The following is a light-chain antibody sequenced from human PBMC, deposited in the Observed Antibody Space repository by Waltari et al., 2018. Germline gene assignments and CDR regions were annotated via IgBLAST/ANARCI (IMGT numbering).Light chain of an antibody. CDR3: QQRRTWPLT. CDR2: DAS. J-gene: IGKJ4*01. Sequence: ELVLTQSPAPLSLSPGERATHSCRASQSVSYYLAWYQQRPGQAPRLLIYDASSRATGIPARFSGSGSETDFTLTISSLEPEDFAVYYCQQRRTWPLTFGGGTKVEI. CDR1: QSVSYY. V-gene: IGKV3-11*01.